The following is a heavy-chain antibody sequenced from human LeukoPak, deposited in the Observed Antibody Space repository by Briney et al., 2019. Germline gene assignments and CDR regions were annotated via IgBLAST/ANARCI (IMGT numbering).Heavy chain of an antibody. V-gene: IGHV3-23*01. J-gene: IGHJ4*02. CDR2: MSGSGGST. D-gene: IGHD4-17*01. CDR1: GFTFRSYA. Sequence: PGGSLRLSCAASGFTFRSYAMSWVRQAPGKGLEWVSAMSGSGGSTYYADSVKGRFTISRDNSKNTLYLQMNSLRAEDTAVYYCAKSVESGDYGGHYFDYWGQGTLVTVSS. CDR3: AKSVESGDYGGHYFDY.